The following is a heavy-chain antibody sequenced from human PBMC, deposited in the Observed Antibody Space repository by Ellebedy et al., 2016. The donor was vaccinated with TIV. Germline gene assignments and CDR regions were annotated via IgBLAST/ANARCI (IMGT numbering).Heavy chain of an antibody. CDR3: ARRAYGGFTNWYFDL. CDR2: ISRYGDTT. D-gene: IGHD4-23*01. V-gene: IGHV3-64*02. Sequence: GESLKISCAASGFTFSNYWMSWVRQTPGKGLEYVSAISRYGDTTYYVDSVKGRFIISRDNSKNTLYLQMGSVRTEDMAVYYCARRAYGGFTNWYFDLWGRGTLVTVSS. J-gene: IGHJ2*01. CDR1: GFTFSNYW.